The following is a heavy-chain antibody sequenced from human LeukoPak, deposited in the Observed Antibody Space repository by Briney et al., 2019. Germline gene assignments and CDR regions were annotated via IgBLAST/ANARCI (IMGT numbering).Heavy chain of an antibody. J-gene: IGHJ4*02. Sequence: PGGSLRLSCATSGFTLTSYAVHWVRQAPGKGLEWVGLIWYDGSSKYYADSVKGRFTISRDNSKNTLYLQMNSLRAEDTAVYYCARDAGYDILSGYFGYWGQGTLVTVSS. CDR3: ARDAGYDILSGYFGY. CDR1: GFTLTSYA. D-gene: IGHD3-9*01. CDR2: IWYDGSSK. V-gene: IGHV3-33*01.